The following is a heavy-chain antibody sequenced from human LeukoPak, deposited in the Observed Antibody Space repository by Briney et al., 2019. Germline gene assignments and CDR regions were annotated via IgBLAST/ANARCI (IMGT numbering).Heavy chain of an antibody. CDR2: IFYNGNT. J-gene: IGHJ6*03. Sequence: SETLSLTCTVSDGSMSPYYWSWIRQSPGRGLEWIAYIFYNGNTKYNPSLRSRVTISIDASRNQFSLNLNSATAADTAVYYCARGGYYCLDVWGKGTTVTVSS. CDR1: DGSMSPYY. V-gene: IGHV4-59*01. CDR3: ARGGYYCLDV.